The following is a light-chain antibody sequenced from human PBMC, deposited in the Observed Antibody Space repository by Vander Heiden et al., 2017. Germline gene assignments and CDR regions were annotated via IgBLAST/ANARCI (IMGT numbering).Light chain of an antibody. Sequence: QAVVTPEPSLPVSHGGTVTLTCGSSTGAVTRGHFPYWVQRKPGQATRTLIYDTGRKLSWTPARLSGSLLGGKAARTISGAQPEDEAEYYCVISYSGARPVFGGGTKLTVL. V-gene: IGLV7-46*01. CDR2: DTG. CDR3: VISYSGARPV. J-gene: IGLJ2*01. CDR1: TGAVTRGHF.